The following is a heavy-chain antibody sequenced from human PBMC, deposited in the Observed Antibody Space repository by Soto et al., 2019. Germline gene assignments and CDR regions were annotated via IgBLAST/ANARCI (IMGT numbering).Heavy chain of an antibody. Sequence: QVQLVQSGAEVKKPGASVRVSCKASGYTFTSYGITWMRQAPGQGLEGMGWISVYNGNTNYAQRLQGRVTMTTDTSTTTAYMELRSLRSDDTAVYYCARGQKLFQDGRFDYWGQGTLVTVSS. CDR1: GYTFTSYG. CDR2: ISVYNGNT. J-gene: IGHJ4*02. D-gene: IGHD1-1*01. CDR3: ARGQKLFQDGRFDY. V-gene: IGHV1-18*01.